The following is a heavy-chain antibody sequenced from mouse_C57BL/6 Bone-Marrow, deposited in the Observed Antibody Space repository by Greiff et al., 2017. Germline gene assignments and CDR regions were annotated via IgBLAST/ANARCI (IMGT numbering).Heavy chain of an antibody. V-gene: IGHV1-19*01. J-gene: IGHJ2*01. CDR1: GYTFTDYY. D-gene: IGHD1-1*01. CDR2: INPYNGGT. Sequence: EVQLQQSGPVLVKPGASVKMSCKASGYTFTDYYMNWVKQSHGKSLEWIGVINPYNGGTSYNQKFKGKATLTVDKSSSTAYMELNSLTSEDSAVYYCARWGTTVVSDYWGQGTTLTVSS. CDR3: ARWGTTVVSDY.